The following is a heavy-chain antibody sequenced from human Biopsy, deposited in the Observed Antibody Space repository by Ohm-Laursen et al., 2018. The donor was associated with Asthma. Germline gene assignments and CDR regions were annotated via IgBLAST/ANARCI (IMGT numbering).Heavy chain of an antibody. D-gene: IGHD3-9*01. CDR1: GYTFINYA. J-gene: IGHJ3*02. CDR3: ARTYYDFLTGQVNDAFAM. CDR2: INAGNGNT. Sequence: ASVKVSCKASGYTFINYAIHWVRQAPGQRLERMGWINAGNGNTKYSQKFQGRVTISRDTSASTAYMDLSGLRSEDTAVYYCARTYYDFLTGQVNDAFAMWGQGTMGTVSS. V-gene: IGHV1-3*01.